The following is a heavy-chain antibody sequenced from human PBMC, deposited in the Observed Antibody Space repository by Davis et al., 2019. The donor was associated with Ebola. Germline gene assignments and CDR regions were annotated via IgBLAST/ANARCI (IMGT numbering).Heavy chain of an antibody. CDR1: GYSISSGYY. CDR2: ISHSGST. J-gene: IGHJ4*02. V-gene: IGHV4-38-2*02. Sequence: MPGGSLRLSCTVSGYSISSGYYWGWIRQSPGKGLEWIGSISHSGSTNYNPSLKSRVTISVDTSKNQFSLKLSSVTAADTAVYYCARVVQYYYDSSGYSTPYYFDYWGQGTLVTVSS. D-gene: IGHD3-22*01. CDR3: ARVVQYYYDSSGYSTPYYFDY.